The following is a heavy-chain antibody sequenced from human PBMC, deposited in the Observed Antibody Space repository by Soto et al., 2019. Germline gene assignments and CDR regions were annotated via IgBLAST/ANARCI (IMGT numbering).Heavy chain of an antibody. CDR2: INAGNGNT. Sequence: GASVKASCKASGYTFASYAMHWVRQAPGQRLEWMGWINAGNGNTKYSRKFQGRVTITRDTSASTAYMELSSLRSEDTAVYYCASGGYRSSSGEFDYWGQGTLVTVSS. D-gene: IGHD6-6*01. J-gene: IGHJ4*02. V-gene: IGHV1-3*01. CDR3: ASGGYRSSSGEFDY. CDR1: GYTFASYA.